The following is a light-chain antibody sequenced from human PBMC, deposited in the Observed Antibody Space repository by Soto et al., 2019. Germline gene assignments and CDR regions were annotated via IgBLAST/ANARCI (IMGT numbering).Light chain of an antibody. CDR2: LGS. CDR1: HSLLHSNGYNY. J-gene: IGKJ1*01. V-gene: IGKV2-28*01. CDR3: MQALQTRT. Sequence: DILMTQSPLSLSVTPGEPSSISCRSRHSLLHSNGYNYLDWYLQKPGQSPQLLIYLGSNRASGVPDRFSGSGSGTDFTLKISRVEAEDVGVYYCMQALQTRTFGQGTKVDIK.